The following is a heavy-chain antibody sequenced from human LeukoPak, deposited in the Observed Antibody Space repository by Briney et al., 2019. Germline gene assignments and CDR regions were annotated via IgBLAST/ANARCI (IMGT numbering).Heavy chain of an antibody. Sequence: GGSLRLSCAASGFTFSSYAMSWVRQAPGKGLEWVSAISGGGGSTYYADSVKGRSTISRDNSKNTLYLQMNSLRAEDTAVYYCAKDLEVGATLDYWGQGTLVTVSS. V-gene: IGHV3-23*01. CDR1: GFTFSSYA. D-gene: IGHD1-26*01. CDR3: AKDLEVGATLDY. J-gene: IGHJ4*02. CDR2: ISGGGGST.